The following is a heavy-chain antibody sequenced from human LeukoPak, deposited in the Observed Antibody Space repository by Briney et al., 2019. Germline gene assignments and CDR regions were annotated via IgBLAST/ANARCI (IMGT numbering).Heavy chain of an antibody. D-gene: IGHD6-19*01. V-gene: IGHV3-53*01. CDR2: IYSGGST. J-gene: IGHJ4*02. CDR1: GFTVSSNY. CDR3: ARRGYTSGSYNGEDY. Sequence: GGSLRLSCAASGFTVSSNYMSWVRQAPGKGLEWVSVIYSGGSTYYADSVKGRFTISRDNSKNTLYLQMNSLRAEDTATYYCARRGYTSGSYNGEDYWGQGTLVTVSS.